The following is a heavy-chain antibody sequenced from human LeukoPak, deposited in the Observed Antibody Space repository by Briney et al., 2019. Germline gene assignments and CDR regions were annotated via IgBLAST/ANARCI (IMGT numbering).Heavy chain of an antibody. Sequence: GGSLRLSCAASGFTFSSYAMSWVRQAPGKGLEWVSAISGGGGSTYYADSVKGRFTISRDNAKNSLYLQMNSLRAEDTALYYCARSYDTSGYYYVGAGYWGQGTLVTVSS. CDR1: GFTFSSYA. V-gene: IGHV3-23*01. D-gene: IGHD3-22*01. CDR3: ARSYDTSGYYYVGAGY. CDR2: ISGGGGST. J-gene: IGHJ4*02.